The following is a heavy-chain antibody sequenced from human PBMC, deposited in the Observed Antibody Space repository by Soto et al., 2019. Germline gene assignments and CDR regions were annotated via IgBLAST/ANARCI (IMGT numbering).Heavy chain of an antibody. Sequence: QVQLQESGPGLVRPSETLSLTCTVSGGSVNSYYWSWIRQTPGKGPEWIGYIFYSGSTNSNPSLKSRASMSVDMSKNQFSLRLSSLTAADTAVYYRARVFPSYCGGDCAYFDSWGQGILVTVSS. CDR3: ARVFPSYCGGDCAYFDS. CDR2: IFYSGST. J-gene: IGHJ4*02. D-gene: IGHD2-21*02. V-gene: IGHV4-59*02. CDR1: GGSVNSYY.